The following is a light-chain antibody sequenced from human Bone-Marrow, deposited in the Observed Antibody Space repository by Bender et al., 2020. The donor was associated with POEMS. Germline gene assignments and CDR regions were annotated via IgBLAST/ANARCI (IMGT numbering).Light chain of an antibody. CDR1: ALPTQY. J-gene: IGLJ3*02. V-gene: IGLV3-25*03. CDR3: QSTDSSGTYDV. Sequence: SYDLTQPPSVSVSPGQTARVTCSGEALPTQYAYWYQQKPGQAPVLVIFKDSERPSGNPERFSGSSSGTTVTFTITGVQAEDEADYYCQSTDSSGTYDVFGGGTKLTVL. CDR2: KDS.